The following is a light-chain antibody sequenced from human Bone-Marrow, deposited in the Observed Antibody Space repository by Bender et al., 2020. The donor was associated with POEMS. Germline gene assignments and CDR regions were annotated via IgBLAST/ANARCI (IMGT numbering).Light chain of an antibody. Sequence: QSALTQPASVSGSPGQSITISCTGASGVVGTYNLVSWYQQHPGKAPKLIIFEGSQRPSGISSRFSASKSGNSASLRISGLQAEDEADYYCCSFAGGCRWMFGGGTKVTVL. CDR3: CSFAGGCRWM. CDR2: EGS. J-gene: IGLJ3*02. V-gene: IGLV2-23*01. CDR1: SGVVGTYNL.